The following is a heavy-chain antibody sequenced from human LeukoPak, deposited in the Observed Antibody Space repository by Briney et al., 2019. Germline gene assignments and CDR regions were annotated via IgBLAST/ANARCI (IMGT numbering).Heavy chain of an antibody. CDR3: ARDRGSDFWSGYEPHFDY. CDR1: GFTFSSYT. D-gene: IGHD3-3*01. CDR2: ISYDGSNK. V-gene: IGHV3-30-3*01. Sequence: GGSLRLSCAASGFTFSSYTMHWVRQAPGKGLEWVAVISYDGSNKYYADSVKGRFTISRDNSKNTLYLQMNSLRAEDTAVYYCARDRGSDFWSGYEPHFDYWGQGTLVTVSS. J-gene: IGHJ4*02.